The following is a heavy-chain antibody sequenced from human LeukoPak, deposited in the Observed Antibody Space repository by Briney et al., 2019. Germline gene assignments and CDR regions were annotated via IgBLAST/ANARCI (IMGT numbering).Heavy chain of an antibody. CDR2: INHSGTT. Sequence: SETLSLTCAVYGESFNGYYWSWIRQPPGKGLEWIGEINHSGTTNYNPSLKSRVTISGDTSKNQFSLKLNSVIAADTAVYYCARGRYGGGAHWGQGTLVTVSS. J-gene: IGHJ4*02. V-gene: IGHV4-34*01. CDR1: GESFNGYY. CDR3: ARGRYGGGAH. D-gene: IGHD3-10*01.